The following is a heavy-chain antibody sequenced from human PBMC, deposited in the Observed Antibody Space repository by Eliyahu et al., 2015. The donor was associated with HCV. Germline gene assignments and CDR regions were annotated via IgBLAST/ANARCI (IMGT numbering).Heavy chain of an antibody. D-gene: IGHD6-13*01. CDR1: GFXFNTYW. CDR3: ARPIAAAGIRDL. CDR2: IKQDGGDK. V-gene: IGHV3-7*01. Sequence: EVQLVESGGGLVQPGGSLXLXCXASGFXFNTYWMSWVRXAPGKGLEWVANIKQDGGDKYYVDSVKGRFTISRDNAKNSLYLQMNSLRAEDTAVYYCARPIAAAGIRDLWGQGTLVTVSS. J-gene: IGHJ4*02.